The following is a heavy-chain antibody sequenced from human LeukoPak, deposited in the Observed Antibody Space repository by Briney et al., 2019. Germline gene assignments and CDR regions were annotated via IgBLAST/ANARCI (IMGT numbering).Heavy chain of an antibody. D-gene: IGHD2-2*01. CDR2: INPNSGGT. J-gene: IGHJ6*02. Sequence: ASVKVSCKASGYTFTSYGISWVRQAPGQGLEWMGWINPNSGGTNYAQKFQGRVTMTRDTSISTAYMELSRLRSDDTAVYYCARYIVVVPAAPRDYYYGMDVWGQGTTVTVSS. CDR3: ARYIVVVPAAPRDYYYGMDV. CDR1: GYTFTSYG. V-gene: IGHV1-2*02.